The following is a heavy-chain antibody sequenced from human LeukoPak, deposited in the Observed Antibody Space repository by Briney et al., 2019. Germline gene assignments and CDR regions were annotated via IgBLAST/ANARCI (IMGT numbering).Heavy chain of an antibody. CDR3: VRPGPSGSYAY. D-gene: IGHD1-26*01. V-gene: IGHV5-10-1*01. J-gene: IGHJ4*02. CDR1: GYTYTNYW. Sequence: GESLKISCKGSGYTYTNYWIIWVRQMPGKGKEWMGRIDPSDSHTNYSPSFQGHVTISADKSISTAYLQWSRLKASDTAVYYCVRPGPSGSYAYWGPGTLAIVSS. CDR2: IDPSDSHT.